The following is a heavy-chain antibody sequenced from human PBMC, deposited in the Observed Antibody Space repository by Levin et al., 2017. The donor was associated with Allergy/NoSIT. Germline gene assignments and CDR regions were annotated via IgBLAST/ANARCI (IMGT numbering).Heavy chain of an antibody. Sequence: SQTLSLTCAVYGGSFSGYYWSWIRQPPGKGLEWIGEINHSGSTNYNPSLKSRVTISVDTSKNQFSLKLSSVTAADTAVYYCARSGKVRGVIRNHWFDPWGQGTLVTVSS. CDR1: GGSFSGYY. V-gene: IGHV4-34*01. CDR3: ARSGKVRGVIRNHWFDP. CDR2: INHSGST. D-gene: IGHD3-10*01. J-gene: IGHJ5*02.